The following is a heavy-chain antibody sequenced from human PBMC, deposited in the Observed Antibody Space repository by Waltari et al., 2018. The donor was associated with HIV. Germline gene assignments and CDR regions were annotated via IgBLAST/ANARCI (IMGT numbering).Heavy chain of an antibody. D-gene: IGHD1-26*01. V-gene: IGHV4-59*01. CDR1: GGSISSYY. J-gene: IGHJ4*02. CDR2: IYYSGST. Sequence: QVQLQESGPGLVKPSETLSLTCTVSGGSISSYYWSWIRQPPGMGLEWIGYIYYSGSTNDNPALKSRVTISVDTSKNQFSLKLSSVTAADTAVYYCARAALRVGATPPFDYWGQGTLVTVSS. CDR3: ARAALRVGATPPFDY.